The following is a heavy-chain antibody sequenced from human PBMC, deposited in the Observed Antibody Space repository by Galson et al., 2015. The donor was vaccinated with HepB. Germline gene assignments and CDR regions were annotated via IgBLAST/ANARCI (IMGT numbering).Heavy chain of an antibody. D-gene: IGHD6-13*01. Sequence: SVKVSCKASGYTFTSYYMHWVRQAPGQGLEWMGIINPSGGSTSYAQKFQGRVTMTRDTSTSTVYMELSSLRSEDTAVYYCARGALAAAAPEKTFDPWGQGTLVTVSS. V-gene: IGHV1-46*01. CDR2: INPSGGST. CDR1: GYTFTSYY. CDR3: ARGALAAAAPEKTFDP. J-gene: IGHJ5*02.